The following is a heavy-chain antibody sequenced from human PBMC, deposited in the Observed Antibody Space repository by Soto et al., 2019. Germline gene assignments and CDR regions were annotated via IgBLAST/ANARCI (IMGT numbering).Heavy chain of an antibody. D-gene: IGHD6-19*01. CDR2: ISGSGGST. J-gene: IGHJ4*02. V-gene: IGHV3-23*01. Sequence: GGSLRLSCVASGFTFSSYAMSWVRQAPGKGLEWVSAISGSGGSTYYADSVKGRFTISRDNSKNTLYLQMNSLRAEDTAVYYCARWPVAVAVAGMADYWGQGTLVTVSS. CDR1: GFTFSSYA. CDR3: ARWPVAVAVAGMADY.